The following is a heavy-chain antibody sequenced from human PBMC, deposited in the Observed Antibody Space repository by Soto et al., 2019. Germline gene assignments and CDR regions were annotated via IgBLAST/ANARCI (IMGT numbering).Heavy chain of an antibody. CDR2: ISGSGGSK. D-gene: IGHD3-10*01. V-gene: IGHV3-23*01. J-gene: IGHJ4*02. CDR3: AKDESPGGGFGDNGFDY. CDR1: GFTFSSYA. Sequence: GGSLRLSCAASGFTFSSYAMRWVRQAPGKGLEWVSAISGSGGSKYYADSVKGRFTISRDNSKNTLYLQMNSLRVEDTALYYCAKDESPGGGFGDNGFDYWGQGTLVTVSS.